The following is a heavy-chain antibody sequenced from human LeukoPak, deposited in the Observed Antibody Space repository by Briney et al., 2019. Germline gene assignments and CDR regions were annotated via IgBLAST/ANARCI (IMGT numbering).Heavy chain of an antibody. Sequence: ASVKVSCKASGYTFTSYDINWVRQATGQGLEWMGWMNPNNGNTGYAQKFQGRVTITADESTSTAYMELSSLRSEDTAVYYCARAGSSGYYFRNKYYFDYWGQGTLVTVSS. V-gene: IGHV1-8*01. CDR3: ARAGSSGYYFRNKYYFDY. CDR2: MNPNNGNT. D-gene: IGHD3-22*01. CDR1: GYTFTSYD. J-gene: IGHJ4*02.